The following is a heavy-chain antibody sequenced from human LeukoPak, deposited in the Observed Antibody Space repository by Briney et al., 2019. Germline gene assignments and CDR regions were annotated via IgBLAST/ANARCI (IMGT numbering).Heavy chain of an antibody. Sequence: GGSLRLSCAASGFLVNTNYMTWVRQAPGRGLEWVSFIYADGNTYYADSVKGRFTISRDNTKNTLYLQMNSLRAEDTAVYYCVRDGDNLGRDFDYWGQGTLVTVSS. J-gene: IGHJ4*02. CDR3: VRDGDNLGRDFDY. V-gene: IGHV3-53*01. D-gene: IGHD4-17*01. CDR1: GFLVNTNY. CDR2: IYADGNT.